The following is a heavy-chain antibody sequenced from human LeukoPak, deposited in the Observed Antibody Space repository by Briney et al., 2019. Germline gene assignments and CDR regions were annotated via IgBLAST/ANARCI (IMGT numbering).Heavy chain of an antibody. CDR1: GGTFSSYA. J-gene: IGHJ5*02. CDR2: IIPIFGTA. V-gene: IGHV1-69*06. Sequence: ASVKVSCKASGGTFSSYAISWVRQAPGQGLEWMGGIIPIFGTANYAQKFQGRVTITADKSTSTAYMELRSLRSDDTAVYYCARDGSSWYYYNDRWFDPWGQGTLVTVSS. CDR3: ARDGSSWYYYNDRWFDP. D-gene: IGHD6-13*01.